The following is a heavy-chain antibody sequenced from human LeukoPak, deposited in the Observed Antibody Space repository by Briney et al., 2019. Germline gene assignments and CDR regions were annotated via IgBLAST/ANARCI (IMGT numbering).Heavy chain of an antibody. V-gene: IGHV3-21*01. CDR3: ARGYYDFWSGYYAAGGFDP. J-gene: IGHJ5*02. CDR1: GFTFSSYS. D-gene: IGHD3-3*01. CDR2: ISSSSSYI. Sequence: GGSLRLSCAASGFTFSSYSMNWVRQAPGKGLDWVSSISSSSSYIYYADSVKGRFTISRDNTKNSLYLQMNSLRAEDTAVYYCARGYYDFWSGYYAAGGFDPWGQGTLVTVSS.